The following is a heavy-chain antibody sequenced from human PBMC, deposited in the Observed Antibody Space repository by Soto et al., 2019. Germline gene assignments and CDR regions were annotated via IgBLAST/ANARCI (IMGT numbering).Heavy chain of an antibody. J-gene: IGHJ4*02. Sequence: QLQLQESGPGLVKPSETLSLTCTVSGGSISSSSYYWGWIRQPPGKGLEWIGSIYYSGSTYYNPSPKSRVTISVDTSKTQFSLKLSAVTAADTAVYYGASLENGSGSYYRRGFDYWGQGTLVTVSS. CDR1: GGSISSSSYY. CDR2: IYYSGST. V-gene: IGHV4-39*01. CDR3: ASLENGSGSYYRRGFDY. D-gene: IGHD1-26*01.